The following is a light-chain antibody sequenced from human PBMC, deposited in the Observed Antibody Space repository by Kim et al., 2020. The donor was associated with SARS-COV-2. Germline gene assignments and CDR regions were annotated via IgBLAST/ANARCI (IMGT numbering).Light chain of an antibody. J-gene: IGKJ4*01. CDR3: QQHATWPPALT. CDR2: DAS. Sequence: PGERATPACRASQSINIDVAWYQQKPGRAPRLLIYDASTRVSGVPARFSGSGSGIDFALTINGLEPEDFAVYYCQQHATWPPALTFGGGTKVDIK. CDR1: QSINID. V-gene: IGKV3-11*01.